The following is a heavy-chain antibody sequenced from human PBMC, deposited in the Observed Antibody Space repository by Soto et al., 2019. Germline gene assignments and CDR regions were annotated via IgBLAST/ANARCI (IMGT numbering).Heavy chain of an antibody. Sequence: ASVKVSCKASGYTFTGYYMHWVRQAPGQGLEWMGWINPNSGGTNYAQKFQGRVTMTRDTSISTAYMELSRLRSDDTAVYYCASDTYSSSPHYYYGMDVWGQGTTVTVSS. CDR3: ASDTYSSSPHYYYGMDV. D-gene: IGHD6-6*01. CDR1: GYTFTGYY. CDR2: INPNSGGT. J-gene: IGHJ6*02. V-gene: IGHV1-2*02.